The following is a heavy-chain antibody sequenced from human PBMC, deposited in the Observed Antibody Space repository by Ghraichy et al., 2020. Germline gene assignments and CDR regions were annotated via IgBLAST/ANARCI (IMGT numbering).Heavy chain of an antibody. V-gene: IGHV4-59*08. CDR1: GGSISSYY. Sequence: SETLSLTCTVSGGSISSYYWSWIRQPPGKRLEWIGYIYNTGSTNYNPSLNGRATISLDTSRNQFSLKLRSVTAADTAVYYCARQDFYYYMDVWGKGTTVNVSS. CDR2: IYNTGST. J-gene: IGHJ6*03. CDR3: ARQDFYYYMDV.